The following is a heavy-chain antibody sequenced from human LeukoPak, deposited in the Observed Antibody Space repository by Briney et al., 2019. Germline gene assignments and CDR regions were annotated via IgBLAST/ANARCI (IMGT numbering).Heavy chain of an antibody. CDR1: GFTFSSYA. J-gene: IGHJ3*02. V-gene: IGHV3-23*01. CDR3: AKVKGTGSGYVPPRLGFDI. CDR2: ISGSGGST. D-gene: IGHD3-3*01. Sequence: PGGSLRLSCAASGFTFSSYAMSWVRQAPGKGLEWVSAISGSGGSTYYADSVKGRFTISRDNSKNTLYLQTNSLRAEDTAVYYCAKVKGTGSGYVPPRLGFDIWGQGTMVTVSS.